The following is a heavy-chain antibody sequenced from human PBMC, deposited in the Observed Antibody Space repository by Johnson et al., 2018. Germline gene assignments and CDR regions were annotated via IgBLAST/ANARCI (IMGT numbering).Heavy chain of an antibody. D-gene: IGHD6-19*01. CDR2: IYPGDSDP. CDR3: ARSRSSGWSRVECDALHS. V-gene: IGHV5-51*04. Sequence: EVQLVECGAEVKKPGESLKISCKGSGYTFTSYWLGWVRQMPGTGLEWMGIIYPGDSDPSYSPYFQGQVPIPAEKPITTAYLQGSSLKAPDTALYYSARSRSSGWSRVECDALHSWGQGTMGTVSS. J-gene: IGHJ3*02. CDR1: GYTFTSYW.